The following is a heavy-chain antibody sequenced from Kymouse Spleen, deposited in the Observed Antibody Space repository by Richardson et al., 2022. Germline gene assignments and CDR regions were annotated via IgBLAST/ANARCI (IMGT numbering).Heavy chain of an antibody. Sequence: QVQLQQWGAGLLKPSETLSLTCAVYGGSFSGYYWSWIRQPPGKGLEWIGEINHSGSTNYNPSLKSRVTISVDTSKNQFSLKLSSVTAADTAVYYCASRGSYYFDYWGQGTLVTVSS. CDR2: INHSGST. CDR1: GGSFSGYY. CDR3: ASRGSYYFDY. J-gene: IGHJ4*02. V-gene: IGHV4-34*01. D-gene: IGHD1-26*01.